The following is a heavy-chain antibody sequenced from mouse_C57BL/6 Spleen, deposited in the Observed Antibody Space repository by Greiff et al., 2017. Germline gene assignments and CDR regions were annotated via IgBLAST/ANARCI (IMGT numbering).Heavy chain of an antibody. CDR1: GYTFTGYW. V-gene: IGHV1-9*01. Sequence: QVQLQQSGAELMKPGASVKLSCKATGYTFTGYWIEWVKQRPGHGLEWIGEILPGSGSTNYNEKFKGKATFTADTSSNTAYMQLSSLTTEDSAIYYWAKWHYSNRDYCYFDDWGTGTTVTVSS. D-gene: IGHD2-5*01. CDR2: ILPGSGST. J-gene: IGHJ1*03. CDR3: AKWHYSNRDYCYFDD.